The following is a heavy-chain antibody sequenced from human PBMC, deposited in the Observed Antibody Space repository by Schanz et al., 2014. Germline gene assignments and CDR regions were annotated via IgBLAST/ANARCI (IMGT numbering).Heavy chain of an antibody. CDR3: VRDTDYHFDY. CDR2: ISSGGTTI. Sequence: ESGGTLVQPGGSLRLSCAGSELTLSTHAMTWVRQAPGKGLEWIAYISSGGTTIYYADSVRGRFTISRDNAKNTLYLQMNSLRAEDTAVYYCVRDTDYHFDYWGQGTLVTVSS. CDR1: ELTLSTHA. V-gene: IGHV3-48*04. J-gene: IGHJ4*02. D-gene: IGHD4-17*01.